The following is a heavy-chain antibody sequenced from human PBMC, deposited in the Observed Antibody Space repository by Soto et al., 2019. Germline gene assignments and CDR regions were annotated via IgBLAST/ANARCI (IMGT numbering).Heavy chain of an antibody. Sequence: ESGGGLVKPGGSLILSCAASRFTFSDYYMSRIRQAPGKGLEWVAYISTRSSYTNYADSVRGRFTISRDNAKNAVYLQMNSLRAEDTAVYFCARDQGHSSSSTYGMDVWGQGTTVTVSS. V-gene: IGHV3-11*06. J-gene: IGHJ6*02. D-gene: IGHD6-6*01. CDR1: RFTFSDYY. CDR3: ARDQGHSSSSTYGMDV. CDR2: ISTRSSYT.